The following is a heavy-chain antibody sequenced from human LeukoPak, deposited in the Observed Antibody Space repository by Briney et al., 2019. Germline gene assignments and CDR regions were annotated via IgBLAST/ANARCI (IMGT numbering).Heavy chain of an antibody. Sequence: GGSLRLSCAVSGFTLSSYWMHWVRQLPGKGLVWVSRINSDGSGISYAGSVKGRFTISRDNAKNTLYLQMNSLRAEDTAAYYCARGNAHAFDIWGQGTMVTVSS. CDR3: ARGNAHAFDI. CDR1: GFTLSSYW. V-gene: IGHV3-74*01. J-gene: IGHJ3*02. CDR2: INSDGSGI.